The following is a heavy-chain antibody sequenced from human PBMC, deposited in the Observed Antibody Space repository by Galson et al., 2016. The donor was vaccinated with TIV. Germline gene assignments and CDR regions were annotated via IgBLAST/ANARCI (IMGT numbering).Heavy chain of an antibody. J-gene: IGHJ6*02. CDR2: ISDGGKT. CDR3: AGDRVVDATYYYYYYGMDV. Sequence: GSLRLSCAASGLSVSINYMTWVRQAPGRGLEWVSLISDGGKTYYSDSVKGRFTISRDNSKNTLYLQMNGLRAEDTAVYYCAGDRVVDATYYYYYYGMDVWGQGTAVTVSS. CDR1: GLSVSINY. D-gene: IGHD1-26*01. V-gene: IGHV3-66*02.